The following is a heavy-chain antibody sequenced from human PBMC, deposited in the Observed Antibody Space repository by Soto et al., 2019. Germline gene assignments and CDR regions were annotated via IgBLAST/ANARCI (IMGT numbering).Heavy chain of an antibody. CDR1: GGTFTNYP. V-gene: IGHV1-69*18. J-gene: IGHJ4*02. Sequence: HVQLVQSGAEMKKPGSSVKVSCKASGGTFTNYPIAWVRLAPGQGLEWMGRDIPTFSIMKYALKLQDRVNFSADDSTSTDYMELSSLTSEETAVYYCARSRTIYGVINFDSWGQGSLVTVSS. CDR3: ARSRTIYGVINFDS. CDR2: DIPTFSIM. D-gene: IGHD3-3*01.